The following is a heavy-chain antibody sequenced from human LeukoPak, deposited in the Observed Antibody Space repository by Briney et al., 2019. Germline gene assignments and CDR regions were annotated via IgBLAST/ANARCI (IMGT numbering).Heavy chain of an antibody. D-gene: IGHD2-21*02. Sequence: PSETLSLTCTVSGGSISSGGYYWSWIRQHPGKGLEWIGYICYSGSTYYNPSLKSRVTISVDTSKNQFSLKLSSVTAADTAVYYCARTYMTSARFDPWGQGTLVTVSS. CDR2: ICYSGST. CDR1: GGSISSGGYY. J-gene: IGHJ5*02. V-gene: IGHV4-31*03. CDR3: ARTYMTSARFDP.